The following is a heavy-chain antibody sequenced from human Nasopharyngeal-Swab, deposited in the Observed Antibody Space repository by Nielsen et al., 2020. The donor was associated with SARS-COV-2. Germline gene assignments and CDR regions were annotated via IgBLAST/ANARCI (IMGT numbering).Heavy chain of an antibody. CDR3: ARVKARLLRGYFDY. CDR2: IWYDGSNK. CDR1: GFTFSSYG. V-gene: IGHV3-33*01. Sequence: GESLKISCAASGFTFSSYGMHWVRQAPGKGLEWVAVIWYDGSNKYYADSVKGRFTISRGNAKNSLYLQMNSLRAEDTAVYYCARVKARLLRGYFDYWGQGTLVTVSS. J-gene: IGHJ4*02. D-gene: IGHD3-10*01.